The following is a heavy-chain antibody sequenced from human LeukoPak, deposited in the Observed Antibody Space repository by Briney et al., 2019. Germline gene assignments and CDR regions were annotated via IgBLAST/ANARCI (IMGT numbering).Heavy chain of an antibody. D-gene: IGHD3-10*01. V-gene: IGHV1-2*06. CDR3: ARGGSGSGYLYYFDY. CDR1: GYSFSDFP. Sequence: ASVKVSCKTSGYSFSDFPIHWVPQAPGQGLEWMGRFNSNSGGTSYAQNFQGRVTMTSDTSISTAYMELSGLTSDDTAVYYCARGGSGSGYLYYFDYWGQGTLVSVSS. J-gene: IGHJ4*02. CDR2: FNSNSGGT.